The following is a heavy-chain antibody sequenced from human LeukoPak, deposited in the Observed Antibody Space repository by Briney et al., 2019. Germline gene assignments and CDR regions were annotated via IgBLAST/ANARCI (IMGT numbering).Heavy chain of an antibody. D-gene: IGHD3-3*01. CDR1: GGSISSGGYY. V-gene: IGHV4-30-2*01. CDR3: ARDYYDFWSGPKADAFDI. CDR2: IYHSGST. Sequence: SQTLSLTCTVSGGSISSGGYYWSWIRQPPGKGLEWIGYIYHSGSTYYNPSLKSRVTISVDRSKNQFSLKLSSVTAADTAVYYCARDYYDFWSGPKADAFDIWGQGTLVTVSS. J-gene: IGHJ4*02.